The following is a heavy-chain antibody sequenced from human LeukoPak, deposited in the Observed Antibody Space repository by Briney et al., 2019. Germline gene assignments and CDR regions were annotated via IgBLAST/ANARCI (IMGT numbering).Heavy chain of an antibody. CDR2: ITSSSSAI. CDR1: GFIFSSYN. D-gene: IGHD3-22*01. J-gene: IGHJ4*02. CDR3: ARDSRYYYDSGGSPFDY. Sequence: PGGSLRLSCAASGFIFSSYNVNWVRQAPGKGLEWVSHITSSSSAIYYADSVKGRFTISRDNARNSLYLQMKSLRDEDTAVYYCARDSRYYYDSGGSPFDYWGQGTLVTVSS. V-gene: IGHV3-48*02.